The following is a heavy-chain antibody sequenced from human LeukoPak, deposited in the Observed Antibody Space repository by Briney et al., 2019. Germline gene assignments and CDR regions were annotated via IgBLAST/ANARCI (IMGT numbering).Heavy chain of an antibody. D-gene: IGHD3-10*01. Sequence: SETLSLTCTVSGGSIRTYSWSWIRQPAGKGLEWIGRIHTSGSPNYSPSLKSRVTMSLDTSKNQFSLKLSSVIAADTAVYYCARDMVRGVTHWFDPWGQGTLVTVSS. CDR2: IHTSGSP. CDR1: GGSIRTYS. V-gene: IGHV4-4*07. J-gene: IGHJ5*02. CDR3: ARDMVRGVTHWFDP.